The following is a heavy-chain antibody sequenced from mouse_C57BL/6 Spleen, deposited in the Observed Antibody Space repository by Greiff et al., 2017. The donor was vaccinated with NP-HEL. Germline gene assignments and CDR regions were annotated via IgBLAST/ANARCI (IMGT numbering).Heavy chain of an antibody. D-gene: IGHD4-1*01. CDR3: ARELTGTDYFDY. Sequence: VQLQQSGAELVKPGASVKISCKASGYAFSSYWMNWVKQRPGKGLEWIGQIYPGDGDTNYNGKFKGKATLTADKSSSTAYMQLSSLTSEDSAVYFCARELTGTDYFDYWGQGTTLTVSS. CDR2: IYPGDGDT. CDR1: GYAFSSYW. V-gene: IGHV1-80*01. J-gene: IGHJ2*01.